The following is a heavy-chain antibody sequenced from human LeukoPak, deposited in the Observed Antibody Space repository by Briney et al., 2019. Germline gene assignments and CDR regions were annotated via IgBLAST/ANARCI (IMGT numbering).Heavy chain of an antibody. Sequence: GASVNVSCKASGYTFTGYYMHWVRQAPGQGLEWMGWINPNSGGTNYAQKFQGRVTMTRDTSISTAYMELSRLRSDDTAVYYCARVVIPRRYYYDSSGLGSAIDYWGQGTLVTVSS. V-gene: IGHV1-2*02. CDR3: ARVVIPRRYYYDSSGLGSAIDY. CDR2: INPNSGGT. J-gene: IGHJ4*02. D-gene: IGHD3-22*01. CDR1: GYTFTGYY.